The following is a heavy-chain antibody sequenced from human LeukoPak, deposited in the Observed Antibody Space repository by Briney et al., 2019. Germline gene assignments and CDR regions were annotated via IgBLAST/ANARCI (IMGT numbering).Heavy chain of an antibody. CDR3: ARGTRYFDQTFDP. V-gene: IGHV3-30*04. D-gene: IGHD3-9*01. CDR2: ISYDGSNK. Sequence: GRSLRLSCAASGFTFSSYAMHWVRQAPGKGLEWVAVISYDGSNKYYADSVKGRFTISRDNSKNTLYLQMNSLRAEDTAVYYCARGTRYFDQTFDPWGQGTLVTVSS. J-gene: IGHJ5*02. CDR1: GFTFSSYA.